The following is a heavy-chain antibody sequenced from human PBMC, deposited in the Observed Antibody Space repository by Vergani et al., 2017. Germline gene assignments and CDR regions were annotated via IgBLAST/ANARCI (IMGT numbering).Heavy chain of an antibody. CDR3: ASLYCTNGVCYNWFDP. D-gene: IGHD2-8*01. V-gene: IGHV1-24*01. CDR1: GYTLTELS. J-gene: IGHJ5*02. Sequence: QVQLVQSGAEVKKPGASVKVSCKVSGYTLTELSMHWVRQATGKGLEWMGGFDPEDGETIYAQKFQGRVTMTEDTSTDTAYMELSSLRSEDTAVYYCASLYCTNGVCYNWFDPWGQGTLVTVSS. CDR2: FDPEDGET.